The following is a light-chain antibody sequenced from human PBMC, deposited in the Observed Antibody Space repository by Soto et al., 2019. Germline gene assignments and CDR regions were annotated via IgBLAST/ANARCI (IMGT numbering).Light chain of an antibody. CDR3: CSYAGSNYV. Sequence: QSVLTQPASLSGSPGQSITISCTGTSSDIGAYDYVSWYQQHPGKAPKLMIYDVSKRPSGVPDRFSGSKSGNTASLTIFGLQAEDEADYYCCSYAGSNYVFGTGTKVTVL. V-gene: IGLV2-8*01. J-gene: IGLJ1*01. CDR1: SSDIGAYDY. CDR2: DVS.